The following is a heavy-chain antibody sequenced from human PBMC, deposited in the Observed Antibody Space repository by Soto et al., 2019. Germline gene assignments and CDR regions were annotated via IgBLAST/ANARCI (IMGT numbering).Heavy chain of an antibody. J-gene: IGHJ3*02. D-gene: IGHD2-15*01. Sequence: QVQLVESGGGLVKPGGSLRLSCAASRFTFSDYYMTWIRQAPGKGLEWVSYISSSGTGIYYPDSVKGRFTISRDNAKNSLYLQMSSQRAEDTAVYYCARAYSDAFDIWGQGTMVTVSS. CDR1: RFTFSDYY. CDR3: ARAYSDAFDI. CDR2: ISSSGTGI. V-gene: IGHV3-11*01.